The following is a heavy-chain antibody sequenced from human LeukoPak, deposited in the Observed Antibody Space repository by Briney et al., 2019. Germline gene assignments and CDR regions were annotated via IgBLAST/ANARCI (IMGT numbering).Heavy chain of an antibody. V-gene: IGHV3-30*03. J-gene: IGHJ6*02. CDR1: EFTFRSYD. Sequence: GGSLRLSCVTSEFTFRSYDMHWVRQAPGKGLEWVAVISDAGSNTDYADSVKGRFTISRDNSKNTSYLQMNSLRAEDTAVYYCARGGDGYSYGMDVWGQGTTVTVSS. CDR3: ARGGDGYSYGMDV. CDR2: ISDAGSNT. D-gene: IGHD5-24*01.